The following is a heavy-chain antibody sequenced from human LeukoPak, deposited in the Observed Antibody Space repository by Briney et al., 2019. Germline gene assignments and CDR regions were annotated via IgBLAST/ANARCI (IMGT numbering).Heavy chain of an antibody. D-gene: IGHD1-26*01. CDR2: TYYSGST. Sequence: SETLSLTCTVSGGSISSYYWSWIRQPPGKGLEWIGYTYYSGSTNYNPSLKSRVTISVDTSKNQFSLKLSSVTAADTAVYYCARVRGSYSRWFDPWGQGTLVTVSS. J-gene: IGHJ5*02. CDR1: GGSISSYY. CDR3: ARVRGSYSRWFDP. V-gene: IGHV4-59*01.